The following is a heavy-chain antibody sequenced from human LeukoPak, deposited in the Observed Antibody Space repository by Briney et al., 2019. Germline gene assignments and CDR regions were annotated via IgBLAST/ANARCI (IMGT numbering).Heavy chain of an antibody. CDR1: RFTFSNYW. V-gene: IGHV3-7*01. D-gene: IGHD6-13*01. J-gene: IGHJ4*01. Sequence: GGSLRLSCAASRFTFSNYWMTWVRQAPGKGLEWVGNINQDASEINYVDSVKGRFTISRVNAENSLYLQMNSLRAEDAAIYYCARDRHINSWSNDRFDYWGQGALVTVSS. CDR3: ARDRHINSWSNDRFDY. CDR2: INQDASEI.